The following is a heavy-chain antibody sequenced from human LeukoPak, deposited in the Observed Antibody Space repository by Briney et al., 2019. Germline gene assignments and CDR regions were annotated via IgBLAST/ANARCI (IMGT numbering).Heavy chain of an antibody. J-gene: IGHJ4*02. Sequence: SGGSLRLSCAASGFTFSTYAMSWVRQAPGKGLEWVSAISGSTGRTYYADSVEGRFTISRDNSKNTLYLQMNNLRAEDTAVYYCAPRVVGSAPFDYWGQGTLVTVSS. CDR1: GFTFSTYA. CDR3: APRVVGSAPFDY. D-gene: IGHD2-15*01. CDR2: ISGSTGRT. V-gene: IGHV3-23*01.